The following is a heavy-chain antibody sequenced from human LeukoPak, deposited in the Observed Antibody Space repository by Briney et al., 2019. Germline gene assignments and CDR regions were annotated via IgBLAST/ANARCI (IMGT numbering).Heavy chain of an antibody. CDR2: IYYSGST. J-gene: IGHJ4*02. Sequence: SETLSLTCTVSGGSVSSGSYYWSWIRQPPGKGLEWIGYIYYSGSTNYNPSLKSRVTISVDTSKNQFSLKLSSVTAADTAAYYCASSITIFGVVDYWGQGTLVTVSS. D-gene: IGHD3-3*01. CDR3: ASSITIFGVVDY. CDR1: GGSVSSGSYY. V-gene: IGHV4-61*01.